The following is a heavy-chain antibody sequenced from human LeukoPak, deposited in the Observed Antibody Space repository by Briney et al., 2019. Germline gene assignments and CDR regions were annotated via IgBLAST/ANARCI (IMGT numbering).Heavy chain of an antibody. D-gene: IGHD3-3*01. J-gene: IGHJ4*02. Sequence: GASVKVSCKASGYTFTGYYMHWVRQAPGQGLEWMGWINPNSGGTNYAQKFQGRVTMTRDTSISTAHMELSRLRSDDTAVYYCARDGFWSGQGFDYWGQGTLVTVSS. V-gene: IGHV1-2*02. CDR1: GYTFTGYY. CDR3: ARDGFWSGQGFDY. CDR2: INPNSGGT.